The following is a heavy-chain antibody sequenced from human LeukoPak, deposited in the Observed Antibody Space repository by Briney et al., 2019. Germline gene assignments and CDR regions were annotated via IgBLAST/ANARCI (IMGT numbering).Heavy chain of an antibody. Sequence: PSETLSLTCAVYGGSFSGYYWSWIRQPPGKGLEWVGEINHSGSTNYNTPLKSRVTISVDTSKNQFSFKIRSVTAADTAVYYCARGRIVVVVAARHYFDYWGQGTLVTASS. D-gene: IGHD2-15*01. CDR1: GGSFSGYY. CDR2: INHSGST. V-gene: IGHV4-34*01. J-gene: IGHJ4*02. CDR3: ARGRIVVVVAARHYFDY.